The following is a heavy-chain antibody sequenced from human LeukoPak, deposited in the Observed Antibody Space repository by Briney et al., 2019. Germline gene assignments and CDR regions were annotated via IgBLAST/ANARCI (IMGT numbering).Heavy chain of an antibody. CDR1: GLTFSSYG. V-gene: IGHV3-30*02. Sequence: PGRSLRLSYAASGLTFSSYGMHCVRHAPGKGLEWVAFMRYDGSKKYYADSVKGRFTIPRDNSKNTLYLQMNSLRVEDTTVYYCAKREEDYMDVWGKGTTVTISS. CDR2: MRYDGSKK. J-gene: IGHJ6*03. D-gene: IGHD1-26*01. CDR3: AKREEDYMDV.